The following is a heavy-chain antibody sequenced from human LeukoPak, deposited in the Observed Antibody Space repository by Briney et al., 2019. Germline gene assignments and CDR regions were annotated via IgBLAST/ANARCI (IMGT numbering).Heavy chain of an antibody. J-gene: IGHJ4*02. V-gene: IGHV3-21*01. Sequence: GGSLRLSCAASGFTFSSYSMNWVRQAPGKWLEWVSSISSSSSYIYYADSVKGRFTISRDNAKNSLYLQMNSLRAEDTAVYYCARGFYGVDYFDYWGQGTLVTVSS. D-gene: IGHD2/OR15-2a*01. CDR1: GFTFSSYS. CDR3: ARGFYGVDYFDY. CDR2: ISSSSSYI.